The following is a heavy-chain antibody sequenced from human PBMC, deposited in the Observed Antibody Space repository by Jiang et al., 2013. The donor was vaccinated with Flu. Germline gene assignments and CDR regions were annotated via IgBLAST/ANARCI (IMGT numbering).Heavy chain of an antibody. D-gene: IGHD2-2*01. Sequence: WVRQMPGKGLEWMGIIYPGDSDTRYSPSFQGQVTISADKSISTAYLQWSSLKASDTAMYYCARGNCSSTSCYSGHFDYWGQGTLVTVSS. J-gene: IGHJ4*02. V-gene: IGHV5-51*01. CDR3: ARGNCSSTSCYSGHFDY. CDR2: IYPGDSDT.